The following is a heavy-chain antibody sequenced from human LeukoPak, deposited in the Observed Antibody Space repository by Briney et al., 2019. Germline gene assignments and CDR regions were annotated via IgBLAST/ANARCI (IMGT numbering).Heavy chain of an antibody. CDR3: AKDPVSPSGGRPFDY. D-gene: IGHD1-26*01. J-gene: IGHJ4*02. CDR2: ISGSGTTM. Sequence: QPGGSLRLSCAASGFTFSSYEMNWVRQAPGRGLEWVSYISGSGTTMYYADSVKGRFTISRDNSKNTLYLQMNSLRAEDTAVYYCAKDPVSPSGGRPFDYWGQGTLVTVSS. CDR1: GFTFSSYE. V-gene: IGHV3-48*03.